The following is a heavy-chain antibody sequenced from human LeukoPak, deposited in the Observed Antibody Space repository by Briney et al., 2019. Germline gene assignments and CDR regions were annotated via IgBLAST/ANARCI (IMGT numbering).Heavy chain of an antibody. J-gene: IGHJ4*02. V-gene: IGHV1-46*01. CDR3: ARDSSGSLYYFDY. Sequence: ASVKVSCKASGYTFTSYYMYWVRQAPGQGLEWMGIINPSDGITTYAQKFQGRVSMTRDTSTSTVYMELSSLRSEDTAVYYCARDSSGSLYYFDYWGQGTLVTVSS. CDR1: GYTFTSYY. CDR2: INPSDGIT. D-gene: IGHD3-22*01.